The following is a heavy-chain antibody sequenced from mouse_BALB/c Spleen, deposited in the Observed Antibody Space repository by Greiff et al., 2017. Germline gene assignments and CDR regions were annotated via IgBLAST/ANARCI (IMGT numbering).Heavy chain of an antibody. CDR1: GFNIKDYY. Sequence: EVKLQDSGAELVRPGALVKLSCKASGFNIKDYYMHWVKQRPEQGLEWIGWIDPENGNTIYDPKFQGKASITADTSSNTAYLQLSSLTSEDTAVYYCASPHAMDYWGQGTSVTVSS. CDR3: ASPHAMDY. CDR2: IDPENGNT. V-gene: IGHV14-1*02. J-gene: IGHJ4*01.